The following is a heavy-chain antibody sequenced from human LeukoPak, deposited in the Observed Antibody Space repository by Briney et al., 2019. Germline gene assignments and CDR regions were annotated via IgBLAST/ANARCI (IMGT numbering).Heavy chain of an antibody. D-gene: IGHD3-10*01. V-gene: IGHV1-46*01. J-gene: IGHJ4*02. CDR2: INPSGGST. CDR1: GYTFTCYY. Sequence: ASVKVSCKASGYTFTCYYMHWVRQAPGQGLEWMGIINPSGGSTSYAQKFQGRVTMTRDTSTSTVYMELSSLRSEDTAVYYCARDASAYGSGEFFDYWGQGTLVTVSS. CDR3: ARDASAYGSGEFFDY.